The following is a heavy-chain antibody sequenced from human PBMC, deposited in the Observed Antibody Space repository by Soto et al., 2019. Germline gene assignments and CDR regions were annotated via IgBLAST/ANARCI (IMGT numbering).Heavy chain of an antibody. D-gene: IGHD1-1*01. CDR2: IIPIVGTA. J-gene: IGHJ1*01. V-gene: IGHV1-69*13. Sequence: SVKGRGKACGFTFSIYTMSWVRQAPGQGLEWMGGIIPIVGTANYAQKFQGRVTITGDESTSTAYRELGSLRSEATAVHYRAPHSTIRHSGQGTLVTVSS. CDR3: APHSTIRH. CDR1: GFTFSIYT.